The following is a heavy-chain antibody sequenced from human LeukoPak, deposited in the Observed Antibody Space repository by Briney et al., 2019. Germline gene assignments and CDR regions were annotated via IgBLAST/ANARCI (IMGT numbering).Heavy chain of an antibody. CDR3: ARVTAMVNLYYYYYMDV. CDR2: INSDGSST. D-gene: IGHD5-18*01. J-gene: IGHJ6*03. Sequence: PGGSLRLSCAASGFTFSSYWMHWVRQAPGKGLVWVSRINSDGSSTSYADSVKGRFTISRDNAKNTLYLQMNSLRAEDTAVYYCARVTAMVNLYYYYYMDVWGKGTTVTISS. CDR1: GFTFSSYW. V-gene: IGHV3-74*01.